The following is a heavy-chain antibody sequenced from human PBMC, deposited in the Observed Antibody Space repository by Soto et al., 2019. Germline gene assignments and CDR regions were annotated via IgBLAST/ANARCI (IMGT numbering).Heavy chain of an antibody. V-gene: IGHV4-30-4*01. CDR2: IYYSGST. J-gene: IGHJ3*02. D-gene: IGHD6-13*01. CDR1: GGSLRRGDYY. Sequence: SETLALTCTFSGGSLRRGDYYWWWIRPPPGKGLEWIGYIYYSGSTYYNPSLKSRVTISVDTSKNQFSLKLSSVTAADTAVYYCARGRESSSGPEAFDIWGQGTMVTVSS. CDR3: ARGRESSSGPEAFDI.